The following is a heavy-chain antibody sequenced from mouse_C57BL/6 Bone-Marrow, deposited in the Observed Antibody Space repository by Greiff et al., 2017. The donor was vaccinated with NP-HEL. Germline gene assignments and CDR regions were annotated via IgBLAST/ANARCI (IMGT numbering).Heavy chain of an antibody. D-gene: IGHD2-12*01. J-gene: IGHJ1*03. Sequence: VQLQQSGPELVKPGASVKISCKASGYTFTDYYMNWVKQSHGKSLEWIGYINPNNGGTSYNQKFKGKATLTVDKSSSTAYMELRSLTSEDSAVYYCARSDYSYWYFDVWGTGTTVTVSS. CDR1: GYTFTDYY. CDR2: INPNNGGT. V-gene: IGHV1-26*01. CDR3: ARSDYSYWYFDV.